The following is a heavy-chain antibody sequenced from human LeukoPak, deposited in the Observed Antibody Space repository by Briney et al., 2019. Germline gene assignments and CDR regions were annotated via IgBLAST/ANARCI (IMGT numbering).Heavy chain of an antibody. D-gene: IGHD3-10*01. J-gene: IGHJ4*02. CDR3: AKDQVGYGSGSLFC. V-gene: IGHV3-23*01. CDR1: GFTFSSYA. Sequence: PGGSLRLSCAASGFTFSSYAMSWVRQAPGKGLEWVSAISGSGGSTYYADSVKGRFTISRDNSKNTLYLQMNSLRAEDTAGYYCAKDQVGYGSGSLFCWGQGTLVTASS. CDR2: ISGSGGST.